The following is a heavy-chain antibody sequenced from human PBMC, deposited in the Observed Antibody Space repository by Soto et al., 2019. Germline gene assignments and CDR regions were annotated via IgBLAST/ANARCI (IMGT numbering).Heavy chain of an antibody. D-gene: IGHD6-13*01. CDR1: GGSISTSNW. CDR3: ARARATIAAPAIFDC. J-gene: IGHJ4*02. V-gene: IGHV4-4*02. CDR2: VYRTGST. Sequence: QVQLQESGPGLVKPSGTLSLTCAVSGGSISTSNWRSLVRQPPGKLLEWIGEVYRTGSTNYNPSLESRLNITADKSKDYLTRKLTSVTAAHTALSYCARARATIAAPAIFDCWSQGTLVIVAS.